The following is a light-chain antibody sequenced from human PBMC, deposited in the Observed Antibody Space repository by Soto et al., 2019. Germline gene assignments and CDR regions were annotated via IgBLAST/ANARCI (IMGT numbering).Light chain of an antibody. Sequence: QSVLTQPPSVSAAPGQKVTISCSGSSSNVGNNYVSWYQQLPGTAPRLLIYDNTKRPSGIPGRFSGSKSGTSATLGITGLQTGDEADYYCGTWDSSLSAGLFGGGTQLTVL. CDR1: SSNVGNNY. CDR2: DNT. V-gene: IGLV1-51*01. CDR3: GTWDSSLSAGL. J-gene: IGLJ2*01.